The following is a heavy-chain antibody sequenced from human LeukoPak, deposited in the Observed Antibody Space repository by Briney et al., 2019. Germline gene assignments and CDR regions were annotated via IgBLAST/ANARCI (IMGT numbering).Heavy chain of an antibody. V-gene: IGHV4-61*01. Sequence: SETLSLTCTVSGGSISSSSYYWSWIRQPPGKGLEWIGYIYYSGSTNYNPSLKSRVTISVDTSKNQFSLKLSSVTAADTAVYYCARARGYGDHFDYWGQGTLVTVSS. D-gene: IGHD4-17*01. CDR3: ARARGYGDHFDY. CDR1: GGSISSSSYY. CDR2: IYYSGST. J-gene: IGHJ4*02.